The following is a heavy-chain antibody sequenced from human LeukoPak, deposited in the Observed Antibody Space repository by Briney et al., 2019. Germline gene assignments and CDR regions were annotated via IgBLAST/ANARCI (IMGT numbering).Heavy chain of an antibody. D-gene: IGHD3-3*01. J-gene: IGHJ4*02. V-gene: IGHV4-4*07. Sequence: SETLSLTCTVSGGSISSYYWSWIRQPAGKGLEWIGRIYTSGSTNYNPSLKSRVTMSVDTSKNQFSLKLSSVTAADTAVYYCARGPHYDFWSGYYTGVRMEFDYWGQGTLVTVSS. CDR1: GGSISSYY. CDR3: ARGPHYDFWSGYYTGVRMEFDY. CDR2: IYTSGST.